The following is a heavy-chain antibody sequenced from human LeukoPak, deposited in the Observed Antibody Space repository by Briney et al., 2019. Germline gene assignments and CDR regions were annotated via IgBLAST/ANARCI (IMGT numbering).Heavy chain of an antibody. V-gene: IGHV4-59*02. CDR3: ARAGYCSGGSCYLRYYYYYGMDV. CDR1: GGSVGSYY. Sequence: SETLSLTCTVSGGSVGSYYWSWIRQPPGKGLELIGYIYYSGSTNYNPSLKSRVTISVDTSKNQFSLKLSSVTAADTAVYYCARAGYCSGGSCYLRYYYYYGMDVWGQGTTVTVSS. CDR2: IYYSGST. J-gene: IGHJ6*02. D-gene: IGHD2-15*01.